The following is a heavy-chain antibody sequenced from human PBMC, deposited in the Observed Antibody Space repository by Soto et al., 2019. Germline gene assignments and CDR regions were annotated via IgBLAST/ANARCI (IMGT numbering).Heavy chain of an antibody. D-gene: IGHD6-25*01. CDR1: GDSISSYY. V-gene: IGHV4-59*01. Sequence: SETLSLTCTVSGDSISSYYWSWIRQPPGKGLEWIGYIYYSGSTNYNPSLKSRVTISVDTSKNQFSLKLSSVTAADTAVYYCARTSGIHYYGMDVWGQGTTVTSP. J-gene: IGHJ6*02. CDR3: ARTSGIHYYGMDV. CDR2: IYYSGST.